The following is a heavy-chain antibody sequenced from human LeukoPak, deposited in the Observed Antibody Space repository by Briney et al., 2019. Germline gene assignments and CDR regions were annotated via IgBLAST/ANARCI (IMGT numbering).Heavy chain of an antibody. Sequence: GGSLRLSCAASGFTFSSYWMTWVRQAPGKGLEWVAFIRYDGSNKYYADSVKGRFTISRDNSKNTLYLQMNSLRAEDTAVYYCAKGPNTYYDFWSGYYDYWGQGTLVTVSS. J-gene: IGHJ4*02. CDR1: GFTFSSYW. V-gene: IGHV3-30*02. CDR3: AKGPNTYYDFWSGYYDY. CDR2: IRYDGSNK. D-gene: IGHD3-3*01.